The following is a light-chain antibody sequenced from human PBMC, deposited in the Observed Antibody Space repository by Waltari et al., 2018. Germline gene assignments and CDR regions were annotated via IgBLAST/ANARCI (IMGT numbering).Light chain of an antibody. CDR1: TGAVTGDFY. J-gene: IGLJ3*02. V-gene: IGLV7-43*01. CDR3: LLYYGGAWV. Sequence: QTVVTQEPSLTVSPGGTVTLTCSSSTGAVTGDFYPNWFQQKPGQVPRPLIFSTTYKHSWTPARFSGSLLGGKAALTLLGAQPEDESEYYCLLYYGGAWVFGGGTKLTVL. CDR2: STT.